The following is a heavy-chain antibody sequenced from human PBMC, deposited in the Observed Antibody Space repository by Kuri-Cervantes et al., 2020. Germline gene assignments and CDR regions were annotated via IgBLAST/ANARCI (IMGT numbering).Heavy chain of an antibody. CDR2: VNGGNGNT. CDR1: GYTFTNYA. J-gene: IGHJ4*02. CDR3: ARGVCGSTSCYWLAHFDS. D-gene: IGHD2-2*01. V-gene: IGHV1-3*01. Sequence: ASVKVSCKTSGYTFTNYALHWVRQAPGQRLEWMGWVNGGNGNTKYSQKFQGRVTITRDTSASTAYMELSSLRSEDTAVYYCARGVCGSTSCYWLAHFDSWGQGTLVTVSS.